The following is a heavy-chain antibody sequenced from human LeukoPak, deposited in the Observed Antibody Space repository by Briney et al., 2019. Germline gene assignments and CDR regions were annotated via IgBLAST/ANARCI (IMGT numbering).Heavy chain of an antibody. CDR3: ARALSCSGGSCYPYFDY. Sequence: SETLSLTCTVSGGSISSGGYYWSWIRQPPGKGLEWIGYIYHSGSTYYNPSLKSRVTISVDRSKNQFSLKLSSVTAADTAVYYCARALSCSGGSCYPYFDYWGQGTLVTVSS. CDR1: GGSISSGGYY. CDR2: IYHSGST. V-gene: IGHV4-30-2*01. D-gene: IGHD2-15*01. J-gene: IGHJ4*02.